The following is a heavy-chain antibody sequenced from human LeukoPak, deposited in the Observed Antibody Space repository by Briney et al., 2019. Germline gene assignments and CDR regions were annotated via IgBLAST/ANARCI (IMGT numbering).Heavy chain of an antibody. J-gene: IGHJ6*02. CDR1: GYTFTGYY. CDR2: INPSGGST. D-gene: IGHD3-22*01. CDR3: ARERGYYDSSGYYGYYYGMDV. Sequence: ASVKVSCKASGYTFTGYYMHWVRQAPGQGLEWMGIINPSGGSTSYAQKFQGRVTMTRDTSTSTVYMELSSLRSEDTAVYYCARERGYYDSSGYYGYYYGMDVWGQGTTVTVSS. V-gene: IGHV1-46*01.